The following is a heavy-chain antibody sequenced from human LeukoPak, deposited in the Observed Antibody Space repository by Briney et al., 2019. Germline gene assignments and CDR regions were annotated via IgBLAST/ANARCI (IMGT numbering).Heavy chain of an antibody. J-gene: IGHJ4*02. CDR1: GGSISSYY. V-gene: IGHV4-34*01. CDR2: FNHSGST. Sequence: SETLSLTCTVSGGSISSYYWSWIRQPPGKGLEWIGEFNHSGSTNYNPSLKSRVTISVDTSKNQFSLKLSSVTAADTAVYYCARDSKYSSGWFRGLSYFDYWGQGTLVTVSS. CDR3: ARDSKYSSGWFRGLSYFDY. D-gene: IGHD6-19*01.